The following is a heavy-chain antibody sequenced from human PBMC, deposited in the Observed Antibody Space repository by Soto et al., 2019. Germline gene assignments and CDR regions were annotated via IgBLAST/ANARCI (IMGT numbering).Heavy chain of an antibody. Sequence: PGGSLRLSCAASGFTFSSYEMNWVRQAPGKGLEWVSYISSSGSTIYYADSVKGRFTISRDNAKNSLYLQMNSLRAEDTAVYYCARAISFDCGGDCYSGYFDYWGQGTLVTVSS. CDR3: ARAISFDCGGDCYSGYFDY. J-gene: IGHJ4*02. D-gene: IGHD2-21*02. CDR2: ISSSGSTI. CDR1: GFTFSSYE. V-gene: IGHV3-48*03.